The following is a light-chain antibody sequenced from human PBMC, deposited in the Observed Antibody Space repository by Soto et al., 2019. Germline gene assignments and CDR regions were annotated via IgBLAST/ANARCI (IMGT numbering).Light chain of an antibody. CDR1: QSVASAY. Sequence: EILLTQSPGTLSLSPGERATLSCRASQSVASAYLAWYQHKPGQAPRLLLSGASSRATDIPDRFSGSGSGTEFTLTISSLQPDDFATYYCQHYNSYSEAFGQGTKVDIK. CDR3: QHYNSYSEA. J-gene: IGKJ1*01. CDR2: GAS. V-gene: IGKV3-20*01.